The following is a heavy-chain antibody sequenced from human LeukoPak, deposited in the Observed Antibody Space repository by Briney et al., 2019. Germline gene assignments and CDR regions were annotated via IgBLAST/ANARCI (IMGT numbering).Heavy chain of an antibody. V-gene: IGHV3-48*03. J-gene: IGHJ4*02. CDR3: ARGEDYGTNSFDY. CDR2: ITTSGRSI. CDR1: GFTFSSYE. D-gene: IGHD4-17*01. Sequence: GGSLRLSCAASGFTFSSYEMNWVRQAPGKGLEWVSYITTSGRSIYYADSAKGRFTISRDTAKNSLYLQMHRLRGEDAAVYYCARGEDYGTNSFDYWGQGTLVTVSS.